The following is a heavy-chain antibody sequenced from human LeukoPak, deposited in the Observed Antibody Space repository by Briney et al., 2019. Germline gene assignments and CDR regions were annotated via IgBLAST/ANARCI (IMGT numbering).Heavy chain of an antibody. CDR3: ARRTYSNYFFDY. D-gene: IGHD4-11*01. CDR1: GFTFSDYY. Sequence: PGGSLRLSCAASGFTFSDYYMNWIRQAPGKGLEWVSYISGSGDSKFYADSVKGRFTISRDNAKNSLYLQMNSLRAEDTAVYYCARRTYSNYFFDYWGQGAQVNVSS. V-gene: IGHV3-11*01. CDR2: ISGSGDSK. J-gene: IGHJ4*02.